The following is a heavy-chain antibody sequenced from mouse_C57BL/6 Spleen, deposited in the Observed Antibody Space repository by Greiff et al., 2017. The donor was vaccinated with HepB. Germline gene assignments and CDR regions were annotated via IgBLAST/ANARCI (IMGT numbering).Heavy chain of an antibody. CDR3: ARRRDWYFDY. CDR2: IDPSDSYT. V-gene: IGHV1-50*01. J-gene: IGHJ2*01. D-gene: IGHD3-3*01. CDR1: GYTFTSYW. Sequence: VQLQQSGAELVKPGASVKLSCKASGYTFTSYWMQWVKQRPGQGLEWIGEIDPSDSYTNYNQKFKGKATLTVDTSSSTAYMQLSSLTSEDSAVYYCARRRDWYFDYWGQGTTLTVSS.